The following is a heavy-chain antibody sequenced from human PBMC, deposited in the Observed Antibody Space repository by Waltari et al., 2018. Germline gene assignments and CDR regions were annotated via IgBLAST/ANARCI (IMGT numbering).Heavy chain of an antibody. CDR3: ARLRYSYGSDAFDI. J-gene: IGHJ3*02. V-gene: IGHV1-69*06. Sequence: QLVHAGDECQKPGSSVKVSCTASGGTFSSYAISWVRQSPGKGLEWMGGICPIFGTANDAKKFQGRVTITADKSQSTAYMELSSLRSEDTAVYYCARLRYSYGSDAFDIWGQGTMVTVYS. CDR1: GGTFSSYA. CDR2: ICPIFGTA. D-gene: IGHD5-18*01.